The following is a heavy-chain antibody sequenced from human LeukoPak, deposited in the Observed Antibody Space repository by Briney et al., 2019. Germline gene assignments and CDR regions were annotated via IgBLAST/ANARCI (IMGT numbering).Heavy chain of an antibody. CDR1: GGSFSGYY. CDR3: ARAGGLWRQLVPLDL. D-gene: IGHD6-13*01. Sequence: SETLSLTCAVHGGSFSGYYWSWIRQPPEKGLEWIGEVHHSGSTSYNPSLKSRVTISVDTSKNQFSLKLSSVTAADTAVYYCARAGGLWRQLVPLDLWGQGTLVTVSS. CDR2: VHHSGST. V-gene: IGHV4-34*01. J-gene: IGHJ5*02.